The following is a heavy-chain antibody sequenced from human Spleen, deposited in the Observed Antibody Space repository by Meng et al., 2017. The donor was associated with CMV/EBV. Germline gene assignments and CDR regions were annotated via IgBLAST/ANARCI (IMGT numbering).Heavy chain of an antibody. J-gene: IGHJ5*02. Sequence: LSCGSISSRSYYWCWIRQPPGKGLEWIGSIYYSGSTYYNPSLKSRVTISVDTSKNQSSLKLSSVTAADTAVYYCARRGAAAAGTGGTWGQGTLVTVSS. CDR2: IYYSGST. CDR1: CGSISSRSYY. D-gene: IGHD6-13*01. V-gene: IGHV4-39*01. CDR3: ARRGAAAAGTGGT.